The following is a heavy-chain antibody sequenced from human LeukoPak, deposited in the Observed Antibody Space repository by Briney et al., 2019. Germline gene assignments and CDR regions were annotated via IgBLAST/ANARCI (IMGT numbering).Heavy chain of an antibody. CDR3: ARDLAGYYFDY. D-gene: IGHD2-15*01. J-gene: IGHJ4*02. CDR2: IGNSNSTI. Sequence: GGSLRLSCAASGFTFSSYWMNWVRQAPGKGLEWVSYIGNSNSTIYYADSVKGRFTISRDNAKNSLYLQMNSLRAEDTALYYCARDLAGYYFDYWGQGTLVTVSS. V-gene: IGHV3-48*04. CDR1: GFTFSSYW.